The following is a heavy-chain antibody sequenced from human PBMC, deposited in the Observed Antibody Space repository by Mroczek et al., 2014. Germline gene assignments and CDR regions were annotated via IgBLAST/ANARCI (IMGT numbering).Heavy chain of an antibody. Sequence: QVQLQQWGAGLLKPSETLSLTCAVYGGSFSGYYWSWIRQPPGKGLEWIGEINHSGSTNYNPSLKSRVTISVDTSKNQFSLKLSSVTAADTAVYYCARGYGAVAATYNWFDPWGQGTLVTVSS. CDR3: ARGYGAVAATYNWFDP. CDR2: INHSGST. J-gene: IGHJ5*02. V-gene: IGHV4-34*01. D-gene: IGHD2-15*01. CDR1: GGSFSGYY.